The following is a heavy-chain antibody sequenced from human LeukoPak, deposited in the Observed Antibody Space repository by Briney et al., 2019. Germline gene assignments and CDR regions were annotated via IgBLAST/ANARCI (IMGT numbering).Heavy chain of an antibody. CDR3: ARVRYSSGWPHFDY. D-gene: IGHD6-19*01. Sequence: GGSLRLSCAASGFTFSTYSMNWVRQAPGKGLVWVSRINSDGSSTSYADSVKGRFTISRDNAKNTLYLQMNSLRAEDTAVYYCARVRYSSGWPHFDYWGQGTLVTVSS. J-gene: IGHJ4*02. V-gene: IGHV3-74*01. CDR2: INSDGSST. CDR1: GFTFSTYS.